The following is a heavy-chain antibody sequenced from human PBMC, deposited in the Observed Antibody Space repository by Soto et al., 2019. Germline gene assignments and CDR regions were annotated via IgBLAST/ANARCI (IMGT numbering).Heavy chain of an antibody. Sequence: EGQLVESGGGLVKPGGSLRLSCAASGFTFSSYSMNWVRQAPGKGLEWVSSISSSSSYIYYADSVKGRFTISRDNAKNSLYLQMNSLRAEDTAVYYCAAIAVAGQIRGYYFDYWGQGTLVTVSS. CDR2: ISSSSSYI. CDR3: AAIAVAGQIRGYYFDY. V-gene: IGHV3-21*01. D-gene: IGHD6-19*01. J-gene: IGHJ4*02. CDR1: GFTFSSYS.